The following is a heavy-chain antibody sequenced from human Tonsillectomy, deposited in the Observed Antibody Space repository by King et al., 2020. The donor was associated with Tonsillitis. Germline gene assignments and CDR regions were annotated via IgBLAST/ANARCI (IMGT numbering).Heavy chain of an antibody. CDR2: ISGSGGST. V-gene: IGHV3-23*04. Sequence: VQLVESGGGLVQPGGSLRLSCAGSGFTFSSYAMNWVRQAPGKGLEWVSCISGSGGSTHYADSVKGRFTIPRDNSKNTLYLERNSLRAEDTAVYYCAKPVDSSCYYYYLYRHLGGRGTADPLL. D-gene: IGHD2-2*01. CDR1: GFTFSSYA. J-gene: IGHJ6*03. CDR3: AKPVDSSCYYYYLYRHL.